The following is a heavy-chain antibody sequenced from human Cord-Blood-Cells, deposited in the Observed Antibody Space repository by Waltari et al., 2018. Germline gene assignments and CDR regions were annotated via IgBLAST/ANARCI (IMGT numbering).Heavy chain of an antibody. Sequence: QVQLVQSGAEVKKPGASVKVSCKASGYTFTSYAMHWVRQAPGQRLEWMGWINAGNGNTKYSHKFQGRVTITRDTSASTAYMELSSLRSEDTAVYYCARAGNRAAAGDYWGQGTLVTVSS. CDR1: GYTFTSYA. D-gene: IGHD6-13*01. J-gene: IGHJ4*02. CDR2: INAGNGNT. CDR3: ARAGNRAAAGDY. V-gene: IGHV1-3*01.